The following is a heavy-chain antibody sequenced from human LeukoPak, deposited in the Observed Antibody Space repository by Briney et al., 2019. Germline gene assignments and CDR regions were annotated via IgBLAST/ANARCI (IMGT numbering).Heavy chain of an antibody. V-gene: IGHV1-18*01. Sequence: GASVNVSCKASGYTLKTHGISWVRQAPGQGLEWMGWISGYNGNTKFAQNFQGRVTMTTDTSTNTAHMELRSLKSDDTAVYYCATGSITMIRGVTYFYYGMDVWGQGTTVTVSS. CDR1: GYTLKTHG. CDR2: ISGYNGNT. J-gene: IGHJ6*02. D-gene: IGHD3-10*01. CDR3: ATGSITMIRGVTYFYYGMDV.